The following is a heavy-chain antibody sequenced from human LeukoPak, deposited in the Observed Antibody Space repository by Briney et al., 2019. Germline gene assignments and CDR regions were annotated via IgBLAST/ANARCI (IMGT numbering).Heavy chain of an antibody. J-gene: IGHJ3*02. Sequence: SVKVSCKASGGTFSSYAISWVRQAPGQGLEWMGGIIPIFGTANYAQKFQGRVTITADESTSTAYMELSSLRSEDTAVYYCARASVYSIAVAGRVLEAFDIWGQGTMVTVSS. CDR3: ARASVYSIAVAGRVLEAFDI. CDR2: IIPIFGTA. V-gene: IGHV1-69*13. CDR1: GGTFSSYA. D-gene: IGHD6-19*01.